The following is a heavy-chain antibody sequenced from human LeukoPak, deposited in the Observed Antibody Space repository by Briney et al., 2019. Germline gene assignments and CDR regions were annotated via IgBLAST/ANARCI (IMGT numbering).Heavy chain of an antibody. CDR1: GGSISSYY. CDR2: IYYSGST. Sequence: PSETLSLTCTVSGGSISSYYWSWIRQPPGKGLEWIGYIYYSGSTNYNPSLKSRVTISVDTSKNQFSLKLSSVTAADTAVYYCATTEYSSSSSFDYWGQRTLVTVSS. V-gene: IGHV4-59*08. J-gene: IGHJ4*02. D-gene: IGHD6-6*01. CDR3: ATTEYSSSSSFDY.